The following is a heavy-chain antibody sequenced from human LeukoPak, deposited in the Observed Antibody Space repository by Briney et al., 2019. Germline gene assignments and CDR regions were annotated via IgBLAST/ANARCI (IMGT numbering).Heavy chain of an antibody. CDR3: ARQRTAPPLFTYYGMDV. J-gene: IGHJ6*02. CDR2: VYYSGTT. V-gene: IGHV4-59*08. Sequence: SETLSLTCTVSGGSISSYYWSWIRQPPGKGLEWLGYVYYSGTTTYNPSLRSRITISVDTSRDQFSLKLSSVTAADTAVYYCARQRTAPPLFTYYGMDVWGQGTTVTVSS. D-gene: IGHD2-21*01. CDR1: GGSISSYY.